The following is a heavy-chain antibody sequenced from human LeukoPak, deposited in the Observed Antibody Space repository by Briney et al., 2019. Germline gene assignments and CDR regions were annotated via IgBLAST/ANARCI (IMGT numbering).Heavy chain of an antibody. V-gene: IGHV3-33*01. CDR3: ASHRYDGGREYFHH. CDR1: GFTFSSYG. Sequence: GGSLRLSCAASGFTFSSYGMHWVRQAPGKGLEWVAVIWFDESNKYYADSVKGRFTISRDNAMYSVYLQMNTLRDEDTAVYYCASHRYDGGREYFHHWGQGTLVTVSS. D-gene: IGHD3-10*01. CDR2: IWFDESNK. J-gene: IGHJ1*01.